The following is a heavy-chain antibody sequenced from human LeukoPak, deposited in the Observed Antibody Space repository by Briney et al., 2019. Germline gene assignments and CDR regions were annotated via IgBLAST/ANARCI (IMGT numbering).Heavy chain of an antibody. V-gene: IGHV3-48*01. CDR3: ARDGLQDTAMGFYYYYYGMDV. Sequence: PGGSLRLSCAASGFTFSSYSMNWVRQAPGKGLEWVSYISSSSSTIYYADSVKGRFTISRDNAKNSLYLQMNSLRAEDTAVYYCARDGLQDTAMGFYYYYYGMDVWGQGTTVTVSS. J-gene: IGHJ6*02. D-gene: IGHD5-18*01. CDR2: ISSSSSTI. CDR1: GFTFSSYS.